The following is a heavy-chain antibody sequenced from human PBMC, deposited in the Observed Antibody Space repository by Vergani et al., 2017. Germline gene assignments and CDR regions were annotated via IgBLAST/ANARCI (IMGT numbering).Heavy chain of an antibody. CDR1: GFTFSSYA. V-gene: IGHV3-23*01. J-gene: IGHJ4*02. Sequence: EVQLLESGGGLVQPGGSLRLSCAASGFTFSSYAMSWVRQAPGKGLEWVSAISGSGGSTYYADSVKGRFTISRDNSKNTLYLQMNSLRAEDTAVYYCARRVGGLTIFGMVIPPGDAYWGQGTLVTVSS. CDR2: ISGSGGST. CDR3: ARRVGGLTIFGMVIPPGDAY. D-gene: IGHD3-3*01.